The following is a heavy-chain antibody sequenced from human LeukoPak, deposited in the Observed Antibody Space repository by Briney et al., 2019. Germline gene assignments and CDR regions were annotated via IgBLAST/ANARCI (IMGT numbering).Heavy chain of an antibody. D-gene: IGHD1-26*01. CDR3: ARDFWGWATTSAGYFDY. CDR2: ISSSGSTI. J-gene: IGHJ4*02. V-gene: IGHV3-48*03. CDR1: GFTFSSYE. Sequence: PGGSLRLSCAASGFTFSSYEMNWVRQAPGKGPEWVSYISSSGSTIYYADSVKGRFTISRDNAKNSLYLQMNSLRAEDTAVYYCARDFWGWATTSAGYFDYWGQGTLVTVSS.